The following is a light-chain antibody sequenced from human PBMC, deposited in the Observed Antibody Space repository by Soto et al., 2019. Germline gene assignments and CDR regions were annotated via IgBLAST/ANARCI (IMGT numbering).Light chain of an antibody. CDR1: QSAGSK. V-gene: IGKV3-15*01. Sequence: EIVMTQSPATLSVSPGDRATLSCRASQSAGSKLAWYQQKPGQPPRLLFYDASTRPTGIPARFSGSGSGTEFTLSISSLQSEDLAVYYCQQYNNWPRTFGQGTKVEMK. J-gene: IGKJ1*01. CDR3: QQYNNWPRT. CDR2: DAS.